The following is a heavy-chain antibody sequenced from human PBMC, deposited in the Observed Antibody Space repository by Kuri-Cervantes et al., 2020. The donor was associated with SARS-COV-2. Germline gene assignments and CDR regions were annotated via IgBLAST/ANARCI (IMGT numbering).Heavy chain of an antibody. D-gene: IGHD2-21*01. Sequence: GGSLRLSCAASGFNFSRTDMHWVRRAPGKGLEWVAVISHDGKNKKCIASGKGRFTTSRDNSQNTLYPHMKSLRSEDTAMYYCAKDRVGVQDFWGQGTLVTDSS. J-gene: IGHJ4*02. CDR1: GFNFSRTD. CDR2: ISHDGKNK. CDR3: AKDRVGVQDF. V-gene: IGHV3-30*18.